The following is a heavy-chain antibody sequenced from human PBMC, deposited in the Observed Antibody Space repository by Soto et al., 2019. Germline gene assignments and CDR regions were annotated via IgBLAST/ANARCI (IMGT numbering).Heavy chain of an antibody. D-gene: IGHD6-19*01. CDR3: ARIAVAGTRFDY. CDR2: IYHSGST. CDR1: GGSISSSNW. J-gene: IGHJ4*02. Sequence: QVQLQESGPGLVKPSGTLSLTCAVSGGSISSSNWWSWVRQPPGKGLEWIGDIYHSGSTNYNPSPQGRVTISVDKSKNQFSLELSSVTAADTAVYYCARIAVAGTRFDYWGQGTLVTVSS. V-gene: IGHV4-4*02.